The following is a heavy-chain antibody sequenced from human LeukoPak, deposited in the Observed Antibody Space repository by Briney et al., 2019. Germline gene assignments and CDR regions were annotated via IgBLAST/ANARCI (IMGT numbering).Heavy chain of an antibody. CDR2: IHYSGST. V-gene: IGHV4-59*12. CDR3: AKDLAGRPYYFDY. CDR1: GGSISSYY. J-gene: IGHJ4*02. D-gene: IGHD1-1*01. Sequence: SETLSLTCTVSGGSISSYYWSWIRQPPGKGLEWIGYIHYSGSTNYNPSLKSRVIVSVDTSKNQFSLKLSSVTAADTAVYYCAKDLAGRPYYFDYWGQGTLVTVSS.